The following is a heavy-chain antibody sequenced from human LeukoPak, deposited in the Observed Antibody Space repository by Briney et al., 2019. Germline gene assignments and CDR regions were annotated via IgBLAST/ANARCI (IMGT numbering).Heavy chain of an antibody. CDR1: GGSISSSSYY. CDR2: IYYSGST. V-gene: IGHV4-39*01. D-gene: IGHD2-15*01. J-gene: IGHJ5*02. Sequence: SETLSLTFTVSGGSISSSSYYWGWIRQPPGKGLEWIGSIYYSGSTYYNPSLKSRVTISVDTSKNQFSLKLSSVTAADTAVYYCARHAAVVAARVNWFDPWGQGTLVTVSS. CDR3: ARHAAVVAARVNWFDP.